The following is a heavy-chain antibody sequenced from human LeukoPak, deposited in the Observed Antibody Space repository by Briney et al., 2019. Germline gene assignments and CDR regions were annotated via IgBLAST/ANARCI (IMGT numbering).Heavy chain of an antibody. V-gene: IGHV4-59*01. CDR1: GGSISSYY. D-gene: IGHD3-3*01. CDR2: IYYSGST. J-gene: IGHJ3*02. CDR3: AREEARSYYDFWSGYDPTSAFDI. Sequence: SETLSLTCTVSGGSISSYYWSWIRQPPGKGLEWIGYIYYSGSTNYNPSLKSRVTISVDTSKNQFSLKLSSVTAADTAVYYCAREEARSYYDFWSGYDPTSAFDIWGQGTMVTVSS.